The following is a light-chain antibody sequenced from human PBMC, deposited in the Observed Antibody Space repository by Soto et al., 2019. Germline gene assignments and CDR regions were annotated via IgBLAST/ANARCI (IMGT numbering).Light chain of an antibody. Sequence: EVVMTQSPATLSVSPGERATLSCRASQSVTSNYLAWYQQKPGQAPRLLIYDASNRATGIPARFSGSGSGTDFTLTISSLEPEDFVVYYCQQRSNWPFTF. CDR2: DAS. V-gene: IGKV3-11*01. J-gene: IGKJ3*01. CDR1: QSVTSNY. CDR3: QQRSNWPFT.